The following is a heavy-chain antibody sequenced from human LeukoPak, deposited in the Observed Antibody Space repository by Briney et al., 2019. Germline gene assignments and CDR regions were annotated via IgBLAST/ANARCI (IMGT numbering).Heavy chain of an antibody. CDR2: MNPNSGNT. CDR3: ARGDYYGSGVNYGMDV. J-gene: IGHJ6*02. CDR1: GYTFTSSD. V-gene: IGHV1-8*01. Sequence: ASVKVSCKASGYTFTSSDINWVRQATGQGLGWMGWMNPNSGNTGYAQKFQGRVTMTRNTSKSTAYMELSSLRSEDTAVYYGARGDYYGSGVNYGMDVWGQGTTVTVSS. D-gene: IGHD3-10*01.